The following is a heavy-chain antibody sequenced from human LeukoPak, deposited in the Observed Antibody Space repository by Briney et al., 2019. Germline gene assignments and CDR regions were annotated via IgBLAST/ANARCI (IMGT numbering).Heavy chain of an antibody. D-gene: IGHD3-10*01. Sequence: ASVKVSCKASGYTFTGYYIHWVRQAHGQGPEWMGWINPHSGATNYAQKFQGRVTMTRDTSISTAFMELSSLRSDDTAMYYCSRDLLMYYSGSGESTWGQGTQVTVSS. CDR1: GYTFTGYY. CDR2: INPHSGAT. CDR3: SRDLLMYYSGSGEST. V-gene: IGHV1-2*02. J-gene: IGHJ5*02.